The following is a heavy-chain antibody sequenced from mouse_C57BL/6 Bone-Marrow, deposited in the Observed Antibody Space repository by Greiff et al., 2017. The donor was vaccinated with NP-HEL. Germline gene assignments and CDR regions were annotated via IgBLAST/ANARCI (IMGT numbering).Heavy chain of an antibody. D-gene: IGHD3-2*02. CDR2: IDPETGGT. CDR1: GYTFTDYE. J-gene: IGHJ3*01. Sequence: QVQLQQSGAELVRPGASVTLSCKASGYTFTDYEMHWVKQTPVHGLEWIGAIDPETGGTAYNQKFKGKAILTADKSSSTAYMELRSLTSEDSAVYYCTSQLRLPGAYWGQGTLVTVSA. V-gene: IGHV1-15*01. CDR3: TSQLRLPGAY.